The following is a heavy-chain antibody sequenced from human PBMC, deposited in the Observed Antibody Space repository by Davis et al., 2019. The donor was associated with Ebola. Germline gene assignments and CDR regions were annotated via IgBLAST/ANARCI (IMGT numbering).Heavy chain of an antibody. V-gene: IGHV3-7*03. Sequence: GESLKISCAASGFTFSSYSMNWVRQAPGKGLEWVANIKQDGSEKYYVDSVKGRFTISRDNAKNSLYLQMNSLRAEDTAVYYCARDPNSSWKHYYYYGMDVWGQGTTVTVSS. CDR1: GFTFSSYS. D-gene: IGHD6-13*01. J-gene: IGHJ6*02. CDR2: IKQDGSEK. CDR3: ARDPNSSWKHYYYYGMDV.